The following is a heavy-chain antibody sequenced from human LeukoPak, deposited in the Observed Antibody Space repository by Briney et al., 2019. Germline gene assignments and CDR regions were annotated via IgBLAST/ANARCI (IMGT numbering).Heavy chain of an antibody. CDR2: ISGSGGST. V-gene: IGHV3-23*01. CDR3: AKDFRIGYSAHFDY. Sequence: GGSLRLSCGASGFTFSNYAMSWVRQAPEKGLEWVSTISGSGGSTYYADSVKGRFTISRDNPKNTLYLQMNSLRAEDAAVYYCAKDFRIGYSAHFDYWGQGALVTVSS. CDR1: GFTFSNYA. J-gene: IGHJ4*02. D-gene: IGHD2-21*01.